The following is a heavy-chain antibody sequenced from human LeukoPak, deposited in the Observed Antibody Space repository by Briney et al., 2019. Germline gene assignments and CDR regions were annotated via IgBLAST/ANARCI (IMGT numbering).Heavy chain of an antibody. V-gene: IGHV3-30*18. CDR1: GFTFSSYG. Sequence: QPGGSLRLSCAASGFTFSSYGMHWVRQAPGKGLEWVAVISYDGSNKYYADSVKGRFTISRDNSKNTLYLQMNSLRTEDTAVYYCAKDRGYDSSGYYLGYFDYWGQGTLVTVSS. D-gene: IGHD3-22*01. J-gene: IGHJ4*02. CDR3: AKDRGYDSSGYYLGYFDY. CDR2: ISYDGSNK.